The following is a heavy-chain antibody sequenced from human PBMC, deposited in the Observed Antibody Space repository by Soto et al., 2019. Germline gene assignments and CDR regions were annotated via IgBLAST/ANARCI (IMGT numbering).Heavy chain of an antibody. CDR3: ARDSESYSSSWYLEY. D-gene: IGHD6-13*01. CDR1: GFTFGSYG. J-gene: IGHJ4*02. V-gene: IGHV3-33*01. CDR2: IWYDGSSK. Sequence: QVQLVESGGGVVQPGGSLRLSCAASGFTFGSYGMHWVRQAPGKGLEWVAVIWYDGSSKYYVDSVKGRFTISRDNSKNTLYLQMNSLSAEDTAVYYCARDSESYSSSWYLEYWGQGTLVTVSS.